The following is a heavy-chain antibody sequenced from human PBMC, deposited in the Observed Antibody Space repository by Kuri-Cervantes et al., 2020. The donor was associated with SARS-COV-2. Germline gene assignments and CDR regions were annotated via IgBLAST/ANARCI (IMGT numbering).Heavy chain of an antibody. CDR2: IRSKANSYAT. CDR3: AKPATVTTRYWFDP. Sequence: GESLKISCAASGFTFSGSAMHWVRQASGKGLEWVGRIRSKANSYATAYAASVKGRFTISRDDSKNTAYLQMNSLRAEDTAVYYCAKPATVTTRYWFDPWGQGTLVTVSS. V-gene: IGHV3-73*01. CDR1: GFTFSGSA. D-gene: IGHD4-11*01. J-gene: IGHJ5*02.